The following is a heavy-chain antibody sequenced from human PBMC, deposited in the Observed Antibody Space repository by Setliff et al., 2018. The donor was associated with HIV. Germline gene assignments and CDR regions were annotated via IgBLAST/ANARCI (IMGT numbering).Heavy chain of an antibody. CDR1: GGSISSHY. CDR3: ARFARDPTD. V-gene: IGHV4-4*08. Sequence: PSETLSLTCTVSGGSISSHYWSWIRQPPGKGLEWIGYIYTSGSTNYNPSLKSRVTMSVGTSKSQFSLRLNSLTAADTAMYYCARFARDPTDWGRGILVTVSS. CDR2: IYTSGST. J-gene: IGHJ4*02.